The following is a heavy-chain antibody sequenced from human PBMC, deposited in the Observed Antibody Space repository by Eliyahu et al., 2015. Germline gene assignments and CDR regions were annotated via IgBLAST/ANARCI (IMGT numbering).Heavy chain of an antibody. D-gene: IGHD3-10*01. J-gene: IGHJ5*02. CDR3: AKESSLRSLSWFDP. Sequence: QIQLVESGGGVVHPGKSLRLSCRASGFPFRAFAMHWVRQAPGKGLXWVASIFSXENRXDYGDAMEGRVAISRDNSKNTLYLQLSDVRPEDSAMYFCAKESSLRSLSWFDPWGRGTLVTVSA. CDR1: GFPFRAFA. V-gene: IGHV3-30*18. CDR2: IFSXENRX.